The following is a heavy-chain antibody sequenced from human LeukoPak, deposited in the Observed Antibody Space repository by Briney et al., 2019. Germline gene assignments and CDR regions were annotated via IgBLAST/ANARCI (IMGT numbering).Heavy chain of an antibody. CDR1: GGTFSSYA. J-gene: IGHJ4*02. CDR2: IIPIFGTA. D-gene: IGHD3-10*01. V-gene: IGHV1-69*13. Sequence: GASVKVSCKASGGTFSSYAISWVRQAPGQGLEWMGGIIPIFGTANYAQKFQGRVTITADESTSTAYMELSSLRSEDTAVYYCAREPSPMVRGCSPAYWGQGTLVTVSS. CDR3: AREPSPMVRGCSPAY.